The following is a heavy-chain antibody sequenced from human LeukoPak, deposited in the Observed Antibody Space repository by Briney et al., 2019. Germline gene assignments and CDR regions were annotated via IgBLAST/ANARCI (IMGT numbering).Heavy chain of an antibody. CDR1: AGSISSSSYY. CDR3: ARHQPLGYGGNSDAFDI. Sequence: PSETLSLTCTVSAGSISSSSYYWGWIRQPPGKGLEWIGSIYYSGSTYYNPSLKSRVTISVDTSKNQFSLKLSSVTAADTAVYYCARHQPLGYGGNSDAFDIWGQGTMVTVSS. CDR2: IYYSGST. D-gene: IGHD4-23*01. V-gene: IGHV4-39*01. J-gene: IGHJ3*02.